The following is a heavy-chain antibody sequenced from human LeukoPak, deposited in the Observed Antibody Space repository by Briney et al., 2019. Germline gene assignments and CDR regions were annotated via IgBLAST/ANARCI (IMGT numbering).Heavy chain of an antibody. V-gene: IGHV1-18*01. J-gene: IGHJ5*02. CDR1: SYTFTSYD. CDR2: ISAYNGNT. D-gene: IGHD1-26*01. CDR3: AREMRASALDP. Sequence: ASVKVSCKTSSYTFTSYDIGWVRQAPGQGLEWMGWISAYNGNTNYAQKLQGRVTMTTDTSTSTAYMELRSLRSDDTAVYYCAREMRASALDPWGQGTLVTVSS.